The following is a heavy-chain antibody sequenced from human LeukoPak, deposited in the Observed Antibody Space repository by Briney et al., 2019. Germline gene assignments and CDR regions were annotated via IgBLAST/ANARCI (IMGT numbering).Heavy chain of an antibody. V-gene: IGHV4-39*01. CDR1: GGSISSSSYY. CDR2: IYYSGST. Sequence: PSETLSLTCTVSGGSISSSSYYWGWIRQPPGNGLEWIGSIYYSGSTYYNPSLKSRVTISVDTSKNQFSLKLSSVTAADTAVYYCARHDVSAAALDYWGQGTLVTVSS. CDR3: ARHDVSAAALDY. J-gene: IGHJ4*02. D-gene: IGHD6-13*01.